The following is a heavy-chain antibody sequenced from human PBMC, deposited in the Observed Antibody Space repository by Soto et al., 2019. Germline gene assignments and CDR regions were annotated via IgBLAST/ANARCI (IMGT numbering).Heavy chain of an antibody. Sequence: SVEVSCKASGYTFTNYDINWVRQAPGQGLEWMGGIIPIFGTANYAQKFQGRVTITADESTSTAYMELSSLRSEDTAVYYCAMSYDYGGNYYYYYGMDVWGQGTTVTVSS. CDR1: GYTFTNYD. CDR3: AMSYDYGGNYYYYYGMDV. J-gene: IGHJ6*02. CDR2: IIPIFGTA. V-gene: IGHV1-69*13. D-gene: IGHD4-17*01.